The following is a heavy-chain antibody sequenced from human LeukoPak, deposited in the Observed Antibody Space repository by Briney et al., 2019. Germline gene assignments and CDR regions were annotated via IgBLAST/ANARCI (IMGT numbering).Heavy chain of an antibody. V-gene: IGHV4-39*01. D-gene: IGHD3-3*01. J-gene: IGHJ4*02. Sequence: GSLRLSCAASGFTFSSYSVNWVRQTPGKGLEWIGSVYFNGFTYYNPSLKSRVTISVDTSKNRFSLKVTSVTAADSAFYYCARLFDFWSASGGPDYWGQGTLVTVSS. CDR3: ARLFDFWSASGGPDY. CDR1: GFTFSSYSVN. CDR2: VYFNGFT.